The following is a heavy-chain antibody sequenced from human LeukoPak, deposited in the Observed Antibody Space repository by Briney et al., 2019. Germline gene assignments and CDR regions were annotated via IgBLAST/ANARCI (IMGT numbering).Heavy chain of an antibody. J-gene: IGHJ3*02. CDR2: MNPNSGNT. V-gene: IGHV1-8*01. CDR1: GYTFTSYD. D-gene: IGHD3-10*01. Sequence: GASVKVSCKASGYTFTSYDINWVRQATGQGLEWMGWMNPNSGNTGYAQKFQGRVTMTRNTSISTAYMELSGLRSEDTAVYYCARGLLWFGEPHDAFDIWGQGTMVTVSS. CDR3: ARGLLWFGEPHDAFDI.